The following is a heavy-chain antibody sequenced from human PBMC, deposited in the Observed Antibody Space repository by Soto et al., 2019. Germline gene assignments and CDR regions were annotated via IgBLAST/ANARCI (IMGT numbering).Heavy chain of an antibody. D-gene: IGHD1-1*01. CDR3: AREGGHWNDGWFDP. V-gene: IGHV4-30-4*01. CDR2: IYYSGST. Sequence: TLSLTCTVSGGSISSGDYYWGWIRQPPGKGLELIGYIYYSGSTYYNPSLKSRVTISVDTSKNQFSLKLSSVTAADTAVYYCAREGGHWNDGWFDPWGQGTLVTVSS. CDR1: GGSISSGDYY. J-gene: IGHJ5*02.